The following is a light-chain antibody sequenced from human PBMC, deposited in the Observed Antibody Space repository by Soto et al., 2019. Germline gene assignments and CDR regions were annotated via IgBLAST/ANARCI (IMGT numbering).Light chain of an antibody. CDR1: QSVNQK. J-gene: IGKJ4*01. CDR3: QQRRTWPLT. V-gene: IGKV3-15*01. CDR2: VAS. Sequence: EIVLTQSPATLSVSPGERATLSCRASQSVNQKLGWYQQKPGQAPRLLIYVASYRATGIPARFSGSGSGTEYTLTISNLQAEDFAVYYCQQRRTWPLTFGGGTRVDFK.